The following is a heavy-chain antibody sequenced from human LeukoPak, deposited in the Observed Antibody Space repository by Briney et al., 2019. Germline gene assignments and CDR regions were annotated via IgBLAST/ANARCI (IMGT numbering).Heavy chain of an antibody. Sequence: ASVKVSCKASGYTFTSYYMHWVRQAPGQGLEWMGIINPSGGSTSYAQKFQGRVTMTRDTSTSTVYMELSSLRSEDTAVYYCAKDPGRGESSSLYYFDYWGQGTLVTVSS. V-gene: IGHV1-46*01. D-gene: IGHD6-13*01. J-gene: IGHJ4*02. CDR1: GYTFTSYY. CDR3: AKDPGRGESSSLYYFDY. CDR2: INPSGGST.